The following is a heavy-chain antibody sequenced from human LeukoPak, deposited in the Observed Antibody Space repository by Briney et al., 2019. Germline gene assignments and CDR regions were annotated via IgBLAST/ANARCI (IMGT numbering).Heavy chain of an antibody. V-gene: IGHV3-74*03. Sequence: GGSLRLSCAASGFTFTNYWMHWLRQATGKGLVWVSRIDGDGTTKYADSVRGRFTISRDNAKKTLYLQMNSLRAEDMAVYYCARVIVGGMRAFDMWGQGTMVTVSS. J-gene: IGHJ3*02. CDR3: ARVIVGGMRAFDM. D-gene: IGHD1-26*01. CDR2: IDGDGTT. CDR1: GFTFTNYW.